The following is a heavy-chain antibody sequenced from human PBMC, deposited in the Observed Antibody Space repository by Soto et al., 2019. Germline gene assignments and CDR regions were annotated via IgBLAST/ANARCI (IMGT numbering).Heavy chain of an antibody. CDR3: ARAQGGIVATASNNYYYYGMDV. CDR2: TYYRSKWYN. CDR1: GDSVSSNSAA. V-gene: IGHV6-1*01. D-gene: IGHD5-12*01. J-gene: IGHJ6*02. Sequence: SQTLSLTCAISGDSVSSNSAAWNWIRQSPSRGLEWLGRTYYRSKWYNDYAVSVKSRITINPDTSKNQFSLHLNSVTPEDTAVYYCARAQGGIVATASNNYYYYGMDVWGQGTTVTVSS.